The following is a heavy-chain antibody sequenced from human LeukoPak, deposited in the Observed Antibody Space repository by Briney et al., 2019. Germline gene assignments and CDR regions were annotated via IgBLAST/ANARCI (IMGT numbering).Heavy chain of an antibody. J-gene: IGHJ4*02. CDR2: VHFSGAT. CDR1: GASINTDNY. Sequence: SETLSLTCTVSGASINTDNYWGWIRQSPGKGLELIGSVHFSGATHYNPSLKSRVTIALDTSKNQFSLELNSVTAADTAIYYCAKHRMWLVGLDYWGQGTLVTVSS. CDR3: AKHRMWLVGLDY. V-gene: IGHV4-39*01. D-gene: IGHD6-19*01.